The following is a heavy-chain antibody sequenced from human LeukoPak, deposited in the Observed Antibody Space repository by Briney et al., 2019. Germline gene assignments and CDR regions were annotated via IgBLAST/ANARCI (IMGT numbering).Heavy chain of an antibody. CDR2: IYHSGST. J-gene: IGHJ4*02. CDR3: ARVDY. CDR1: GGSISGSSYY. Sequence: SETLSLTCTVSGGSISGSSYYWGWIRQPPGKGLEWIGEIYHSGSTNYNPSLKSRVTISVDKSKNQFSLKLSSVTAADTAVYYCARVDYWGQGTLVTVSS. V-gene: IGHV4-39*07.